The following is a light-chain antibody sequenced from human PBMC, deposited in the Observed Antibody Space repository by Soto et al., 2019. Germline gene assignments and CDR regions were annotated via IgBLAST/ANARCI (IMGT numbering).Light chain of an antibody. CDR1: QGISSY. V-gene: IGKV1-9*01. CDR2: GAS. CDR3: LQVYSFPRT. Sequence: IQVTQSPSSLSASVGDRVTITCRASQGISSYLGWYQQKPWKAPKLLIYGASTLQSGVPSRFSGSWSGTEFILTINNLQPEYFASYFCLQVYSFPRTFGLGTKVDIK. J-gene: IGKJ1*01.